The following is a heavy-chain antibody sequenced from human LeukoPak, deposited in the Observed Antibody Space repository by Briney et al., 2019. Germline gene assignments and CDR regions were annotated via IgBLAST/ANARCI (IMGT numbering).Heavy chain of an antibody. Sequence: KSSETLSLTWTVSGGSISSHYWSWIRQPPGKGLEWIGYIYYSGSTNYNPSLKSRVTISVDTSKNQFSLKLSSVTAADTAVYYCARTSTYYDFWSGYYTGYYYYYYYMDVWGKGTTVTVSS. J-gene: IGHJ6*03. V-gene: IGHV4-59*11. CDR1: GGSISSHY. D-gene: IGHD3-3*01. CDR3: ARTSTYYDFWSGYYTGYYYYYYYMDV. CDR2: IYYSGST.